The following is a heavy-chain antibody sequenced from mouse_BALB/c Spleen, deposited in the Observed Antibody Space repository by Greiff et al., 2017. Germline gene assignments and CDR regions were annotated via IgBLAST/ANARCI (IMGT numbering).Heavy chain of an antibody. V-gene: IGHV3-6*02. CDR2: ISYDGSN. Sequence: DVKLQESGPGLVKPSQSLSLTCSVTGYSITSGYYWNWIRQFPGNKLEWMGYISYDGSNNYNPSLKNRISITRDTSKNQFFLKLNSVTTEDTATYYCARCTYDYDRYYFDYWGQGTTLTVSS. CDR1: GYSITSGYY. J-gene: IGHJ2*01. D-gene: IGHD2-4*01. CDR3: ARCTYDYDRYYFDY.